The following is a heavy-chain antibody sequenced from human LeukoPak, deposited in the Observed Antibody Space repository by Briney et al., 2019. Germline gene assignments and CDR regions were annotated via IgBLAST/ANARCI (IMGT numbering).Heavy chain of an antibody. Sequence: SQTLSLTCTVSGGSISSGSYYWSWIRQPAGKGLEWIGRIYTSGSTNYNPSLKSRVTISVDTSKNQFSLKLSSVTAADTAVYYCARDTPTRYYDFWSGYYALDYWGQGTLVTVSS. CDR2: IYTSGST. J-gene: IGHJ4*02. CDR3: ARDTPTRYYDFWSGYYALDY. CDR1: GGSISSGSYY. V-gene: IGHV4-61*02. D-gene: IGHD3-3*01.